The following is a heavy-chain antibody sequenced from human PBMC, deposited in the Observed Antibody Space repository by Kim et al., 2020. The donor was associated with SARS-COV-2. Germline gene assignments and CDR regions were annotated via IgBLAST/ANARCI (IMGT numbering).Heavy chain of an antibody. CDR1: GFIISRYW. CDR2: INTDGSST. CDR3: VCRFLGLPSSSFDD. D-gene: IGHD2-15*01. J-gene: IGHJ4*02. Sequence: GGSLRLSCAASGFIISRYWMQWVRQAPGKGLVWVSRINTDGSSTSYADSVKGRFTISRDNAKNTLYLQMNSLRADDTAVYYCVCRFLGLPSSSFDDWGQASSPTVS. V-gene: IGHV3-74*01.